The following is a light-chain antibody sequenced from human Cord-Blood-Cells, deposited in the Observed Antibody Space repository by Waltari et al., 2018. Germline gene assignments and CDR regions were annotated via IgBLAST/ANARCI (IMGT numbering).Light chain of an antibody. V-gene: IGLV2-14*01. J-gene: IGLJ2*01. CDR1: SSDVGGYNY. Sequence: QSALTQPASVSGSPGQSITISCTGTSSDVGGYNYVSWYQQHPGKAPKLMIYDVSKRPSGVSNRFSGSKSGNAPSLTISGLQAEDDADYYCSSYTSSSTLVFGGGTKLTVL. CDR3: SSYTSSSTLV. CDR2: DVS.